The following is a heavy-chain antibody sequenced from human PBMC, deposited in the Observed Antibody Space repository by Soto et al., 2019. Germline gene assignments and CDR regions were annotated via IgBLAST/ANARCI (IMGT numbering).Heavy chain of an antibody. D-gene: IGHD6-13*01. CDR1: GYIFTSYG. CDR3: ARNWVAATGTSAFDI. V-gene: IGHV1-18*01. CDR2: ITIYNGNT. J-gene: IGHJ3*02. Sequence: QVQLVQSGAEVKKPGASVKVSCKASGYIFTSYGISWVRQAPGQGLEWLGWITIYNGNTKYALMLQGRVTMTTDTSTSTAYMELRSLISDDTAVYYCARNWVAATGTSAFDIWGQGTMVTVSS.